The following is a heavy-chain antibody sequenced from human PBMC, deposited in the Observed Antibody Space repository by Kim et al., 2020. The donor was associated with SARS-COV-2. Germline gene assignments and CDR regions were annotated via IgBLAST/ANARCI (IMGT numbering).Heavy chain of an antibody. V-gene: IGHV4-59*01. CDR3: ARTSGSGSRYFDY. Sequence: YTPSPKSRCTFTVDTSKNRCSLELSSVTAADTALYYCARTSGSGSRYFDYWGQGALVTVSS. J-gene: IGHJ4*02. D-gene: IGHD3-10*01.